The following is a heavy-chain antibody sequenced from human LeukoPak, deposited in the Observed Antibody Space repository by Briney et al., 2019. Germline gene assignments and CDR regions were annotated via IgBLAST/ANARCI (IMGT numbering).Heavy chain of an antibody. D-gene: IGHD6-13*01. Sequence: GASVKVSCKASGYSFSNYGINWVRQAPGQGLEGMGGISTYNVNTNYTQKLQGRVTMTTDTFTTTAYMELRSLISDDTAIYYCARRGTGIAGNRQFYFDFWGQGTLVTVSS. CDR3: ARRGTGIAGNRQFYFDF. CDR1: GYSFSNYG. CDR2: ISTYNVNT. V-gene: IGHV1-18*01. J-gene: IGHJ4*02.